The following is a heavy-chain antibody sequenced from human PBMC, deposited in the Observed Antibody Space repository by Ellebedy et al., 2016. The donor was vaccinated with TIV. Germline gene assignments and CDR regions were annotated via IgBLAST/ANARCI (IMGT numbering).Heavy chain of an antibody. J-gene: IGHJ4*02. CDR3: ASPSYCSGDTCTSLFDY. V-gene: IGHV3-30-3*01. CDR1: GFSFRTYA. CDR2: ISYDGSNK. Sequence: GGSLRLXCAVSGFSFRTYAMHWVRQAPDKGLEWVAVISYDGSNKYYADSVKGRFTISRDNSKNTMYPQMNSLRVEDTAVYYCASPSYCSGDTCTSLFDYWGQGTLVTVSS. D-gene: IGHD2-15*01.